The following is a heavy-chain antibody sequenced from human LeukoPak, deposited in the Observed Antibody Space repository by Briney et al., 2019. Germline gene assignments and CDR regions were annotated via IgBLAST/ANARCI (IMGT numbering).Heavy chain of an antibody. CDR1: GYTCTGCY. CDR3: AREEGNWNYYYFDF. J-gene: IGHJ4*02. CDR2: INPNSGRT. V-gene: IGHV1-2*02. Sequence: GASVKVSCKSSGYTCTGCYIHWVRQAPGQGHEWMGRINPNSGRTNYAQEFPGRVILTRDTSISTAYMEVTRLRSDDTAVYYWAREEGNWNYYYFDFWGQGTLVTVSS. D-gene: IGHD1-7*01.